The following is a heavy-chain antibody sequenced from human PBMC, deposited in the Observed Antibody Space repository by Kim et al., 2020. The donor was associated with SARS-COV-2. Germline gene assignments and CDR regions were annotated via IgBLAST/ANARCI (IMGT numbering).Heavy chain of an antibody. D-gene: IGHD2-21*02. CDR3: ARDRGGVTPFVRPSRAGMDV. J-gene: IGHJ6*02. Sequence: SVKVSCKASGGTFSSYAISWVRQAPGQGLEWMGGIIPIFGTANYAQKFQGRVTITADESTSTAYMELSSLRSEDTAVYYCARDRGGVTPFVRPSRAGMDVWGQGTTVTVSS. CDR1: GGTFSSYA. CDR2: IIPIFGTA. V-gene: IGHV1-69*13.